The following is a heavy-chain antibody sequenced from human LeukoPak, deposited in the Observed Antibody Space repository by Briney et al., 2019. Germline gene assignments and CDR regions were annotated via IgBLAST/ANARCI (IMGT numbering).Heavy chain of an antibody. J-gene: IGHJ4*02. D-gene: IGHD4-4*01. CDR1: GGSISSSSYY. CDR3: ARSRTVTKSKKRGSFDY. Sequence: SETLSLTCTVSGGSISSSSYYWGWIRQPPGKGLEWIGSIYYSGSTYYNPSLKSRVTISVDTSKNQFSLKLSSVTAADTAVYYCARSRTVTKSKKRGSFDYWGQGTLVTVSS. CDR2: IYYSGST. V-gene: IGHV4-39*01.